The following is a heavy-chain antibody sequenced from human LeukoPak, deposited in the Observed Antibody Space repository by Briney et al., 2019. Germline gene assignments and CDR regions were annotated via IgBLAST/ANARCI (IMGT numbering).Heavy chain of an antibody. V-gene: IGHV1-2*02. CDR2: INPNSGGT. J-gene: IGHJ3*02. D-gene: IGHD6-19*01. Sequence: GASVKVSCKASGYTFTGYYMHWVRQAPGQGLEWMGWINPNSGGTNYAQKFQGRVTMTRDTSISTAYMELSRLRSDDTAVYYCARSRGNSGWYFVRAAFDIWGQGTMVTVSS. CDR3: ARSRGNSGWYFVRAAFDI. CDR1: GYTFTGYY.